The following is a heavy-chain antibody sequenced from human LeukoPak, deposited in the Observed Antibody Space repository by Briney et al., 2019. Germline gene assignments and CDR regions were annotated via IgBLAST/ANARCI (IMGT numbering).Heavy chain of an antibody. J-gene: IGHJ4*02. CDR3: VSGTGY. V-gene: IGHV3-64D*06. CDR1: GFTFSSYA. Sequence: PGGSLRLSCAVSGFTFSSYAMHWVRQAPGKGLEYVSAISSNGDNTYYADSVKGRFNIPRDNSKNTLYLQVNSLRADDTAVYYGVSGTGYWGQGTLVAVSS. CDR2: ISSNGDNT. D-gene: IGHD2-15*01.